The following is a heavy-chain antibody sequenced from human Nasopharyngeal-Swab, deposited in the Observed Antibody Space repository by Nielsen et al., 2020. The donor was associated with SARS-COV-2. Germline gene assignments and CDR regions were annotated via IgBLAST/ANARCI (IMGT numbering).Heavy chain of an antibody. Sequence: GGSLRLSCAASGFTFSSYWMHWVRQAPGKGLMWVSRINSDGRTTTYADSVKGRFTISRDNAKNTLYLQMNSLRAEDTAVYYCARSAYSSSWQYYYFDYWGQGTLVTVSS. CDR3: ARSAYSSSWQYYYFDY. V-gene: IGHV3-74*01. CDR1: GFTFSSYW. CDR2: INSDGRTT. J-gene: IGHJ4*02. D-gene: IGHD6-13*01.